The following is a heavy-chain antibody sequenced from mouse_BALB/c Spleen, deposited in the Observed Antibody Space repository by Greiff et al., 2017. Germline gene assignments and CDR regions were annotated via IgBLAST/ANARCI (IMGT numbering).Heavy chain of an antibody. CDR1: GFTFSSYA. Sequence: EVHLVESGGGLVKPGGSLNLPCAASGFTFSSYALSWVRQSPEKRLAWVAEISSGGSYTYYPDTVTGRFTFTRDNAKNTLYLEMSSLRAEDTAMYCCTNTTVGAKGNAMDYWGQGTSVTVSS. V-gene: IGHV5-9-4*01. J-gene: IGHJ4*01. D-gene: IGHD1-1*01. CDR2: ISSGGSYT. CDR3: TNTTVGAKGNAMDY.